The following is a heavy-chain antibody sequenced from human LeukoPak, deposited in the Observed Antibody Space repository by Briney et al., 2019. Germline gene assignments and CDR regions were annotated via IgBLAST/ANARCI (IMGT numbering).Heavy chain of an antibody. Sequence: ASVKVSCKASGYTFTSYDINWVRQATGQGLEWTGWMNPNSGNTGYAQKFQGRVTITRNTSISTAYMVLSSLRSEDTAVYYCARGYYGSGSHNWFDPWGQGTLVTVSS. V-gene: IGHV1-8*03. CDR1: GYTFTSYD. CDR2: MNPNSGNT. D-gene: IGHD3-10*01. J-gene: IGHJ5*02. CDR3: ARGYYGSGSHNWFDP.